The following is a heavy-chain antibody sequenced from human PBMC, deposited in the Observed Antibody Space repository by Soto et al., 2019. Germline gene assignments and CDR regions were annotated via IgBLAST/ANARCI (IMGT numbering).Heavy chain of an antibody. Sequence: PGGSLRLSCAASGFSFGTYSMSWVRQAPGKGLEWVSSLRGSGANTYYADSVKGRFTISRDNSKNTLFLQMNSLRAEDTAVYYCAKARPRYHYDSSGYPLDHWGQGTLVTVSS. CDR3: AKARPRYHYDSSGYPLDH. D-gene: IGHD3-22*01. J-gene: IGHJ1*01. CDR1: GFSFGTYS. V-gene: IGHV3-23*01. CDR2: LRGSGANT.